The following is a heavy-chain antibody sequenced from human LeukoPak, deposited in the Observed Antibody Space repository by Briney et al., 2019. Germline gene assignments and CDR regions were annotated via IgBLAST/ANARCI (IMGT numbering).Heavy chain of an antibody. J-gene: IGHJ5*02. D-gene: IGHD5-12*01. Sequence: SGPTLVNPTQTLTLTCTFSGFSLSTSGVGVGWIRQPPGKALEWLALIYWDDDKRYSPSLKSRLTITKDTSKNQVVLTMTNMDPVDTATYYCAHRRSGRGYGEDWFDPWGQGTLDTVSS. V-gene: IGHV2-5*02. CDR2: IYWDDDK. CDR1: GFSLSTSGVG. CDR3: AHRRSGRGYGEDWFDP.